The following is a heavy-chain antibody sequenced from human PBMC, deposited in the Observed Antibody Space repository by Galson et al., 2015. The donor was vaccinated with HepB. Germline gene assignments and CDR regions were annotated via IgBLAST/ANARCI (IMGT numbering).Heavy chain of an antibody. V-gene: IGHV1-69*01. J-gene: IGHJ6*02. CDR3: ARDWAAAGTEDYYYYGMDV. Sequence: VKVSCTASGGTFSSYAISWVRQAPGQGLEWMGGIIPIFGTANYAQKFQGRVTITADESTSTAYMDLSRLRSEDTAVYYCARDWAAAGTEDYYYYGMDVWGQGTTVTVSS. CDR2: IIPIFGTA. D-gene: IGHD6-13*01. CDR1: GGTFSSYA.